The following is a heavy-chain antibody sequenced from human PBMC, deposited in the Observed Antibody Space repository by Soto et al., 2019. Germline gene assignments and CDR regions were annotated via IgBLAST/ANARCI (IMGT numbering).Heavy chain of an antibody. CDR3: ARKREKGYDYYGMDV. V-gene: IGHV1-69*13. Sequence: SVKVSCKDSGGTFSSYAISWVRPAPGQGLEWMGGIIPIFGTANYAQKFQGRVTITADESTSTAYMELSSLRSEDTAVYYCARKREKGYDYYGMDVWGQGTTVTVSS. CDR1: GGTFSSYA. CDR2: IIPIFGTA. J-gene: IGHJ6*02.